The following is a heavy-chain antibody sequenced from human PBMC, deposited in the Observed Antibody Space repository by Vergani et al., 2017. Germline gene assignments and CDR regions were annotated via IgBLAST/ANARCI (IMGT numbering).Heavy chain of an antibody. J-gene: IGHJ5*01. Sequence: QIQLQESGPGLVKPSETLSLTCSVSGYSISRGFYWAWIRQTPEKGLEWMGGMFHTGEASNSPSLQSRVAFSMDTSKNQFSLQLTSVTAADTAVYFCGVIMVRSPRPDNWFDSWGRGTLVTVSS. CDR1: GYSISRGFY. CDR2: MFHTGEA. CDR3: GVIMVRSPRPDNWFDS. V-gene: IGHV4-38-2*02. D-gene: IGHD3-10*01.